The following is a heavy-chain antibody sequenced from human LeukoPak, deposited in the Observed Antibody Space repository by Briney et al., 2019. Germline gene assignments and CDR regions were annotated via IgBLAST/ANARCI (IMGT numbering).Heavy chain of an antibody. J-gene: IGHJ3*02. Sequence: GGSLRLSCAASGFTFTTYDMHWVRQAPGKGLVWVSRINGDGSSTRYADSVKGRFTISRDNAKNTLYLQMNSLRAEDTAVYYCARGGLNALEAFDIWGQGTLVTVCS. CDR1: GFTFTTYD. V-gene: IGHV3-74*01. CDR3: ARGGLNALEAFDI. CDR2: INGDGSST. D-gene: IGHD1-1*01.